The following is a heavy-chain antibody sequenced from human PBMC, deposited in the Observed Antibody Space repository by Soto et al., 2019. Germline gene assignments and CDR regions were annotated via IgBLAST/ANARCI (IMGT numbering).Heavy chain of an antibody. CDR2: IIPIFGTA. J-gene: IGHJ4*02. CDR3: ARGSVPAAMAYFDY. D-gene: IGHD2-2*01. Sequence: GASVKVSCKASGGTFSSYAISWVRQAPGQGLEWMGGIIPIFGTANYAQKFQGRVTITADESTSTAYMELSSLRSEDTTVYYCARGSVPAAMAYFDYWGQGTLVTVSS. V-gene: IGHV1-69*13. CDR1: GGTFSSYA.